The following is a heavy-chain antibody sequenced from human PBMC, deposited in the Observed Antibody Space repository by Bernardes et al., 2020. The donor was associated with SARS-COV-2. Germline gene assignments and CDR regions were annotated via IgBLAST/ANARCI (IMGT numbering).Heavy chain of an antibody. CDR2: INPNSGGT. Sequence: ASVKVSCKASGYTFTGYYMHWVRQAPGQGLEWMGWINPNSGGTNYAQKFQGRVTMIRDTSISTAYMELSRLRSDDTAVYYCAIPPTNYDRYGMDVWGQGTTVTVSS. J-gene: IGHJ6*02. V-gene: IGHV1-2*02. D-gene: IGHD3-22*01. CDR3: AIPPTNYDRYGMDV. CDR1: GYTFTGYY.